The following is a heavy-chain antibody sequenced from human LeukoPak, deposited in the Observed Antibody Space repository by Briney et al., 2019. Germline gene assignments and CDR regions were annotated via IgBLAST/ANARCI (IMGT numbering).Heavy chain of an antibody. CDR1: GYTFTSYG. V-gene: IGHV1-18*01. Sequence: GASVKVSCKASGYTFTSYGISWVRQAPGQGLEWMGWISAYNGNTNYAQKLQGRVTMTTDTSTSTAYMELRSLRSDDTAVYYCARVRLGSIFGVVNYYYYGMDVWGQGTPVTVSS. CDR3: ARVRLGSIFGVVNYYYYGMDV. CDR2: ISAYNGNT. J-gene: IGHJ6*02. D-gene: IGHD3-3*01.